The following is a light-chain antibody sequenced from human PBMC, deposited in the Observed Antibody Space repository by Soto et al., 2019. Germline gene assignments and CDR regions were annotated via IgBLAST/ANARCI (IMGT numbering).Light chain of an antibody. CDR1: QGIRRW. CDR3: QQADSFPLT. J-gene: IGKJ4*01. CDR2: AAS. V-gene: IGKV1-12*01. Sequence: IQMTQSPSSVSASVGDRVTITCRASQGIRRWLDWYQQKPGKAPKLLIYAASNLQSGVPSRFSGSGSGTDFTLTISNLQPVDFATYYCQQADSFPLTFGGGTKVEI.